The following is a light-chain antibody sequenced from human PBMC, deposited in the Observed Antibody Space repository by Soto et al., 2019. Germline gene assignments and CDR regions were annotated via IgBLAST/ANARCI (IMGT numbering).Light chain of an antibody. CDR3: MQCTHVTWT. CDR2: RXA. Sequence: DVVLTQYPLSLSVTLGPPASAPXRARLSLLCSDGNTSLNWXQQRQGXSPRXXXARXANLESGGPDRLSGSGSATDFPLKISRVEAEDFGVYYCMQCTHVTWTFGQGTKVDIK. CDR1: LSLLCSDGNTS. V-gene: IGKV2-30*01. J-gene: IGKJ1*01.